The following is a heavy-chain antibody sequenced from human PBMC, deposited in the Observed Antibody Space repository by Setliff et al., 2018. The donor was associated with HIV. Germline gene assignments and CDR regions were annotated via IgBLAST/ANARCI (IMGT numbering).Heavy chain of an antibody. V-gene: IGHV4-39*07. D-gene: IGHD6-13*01. CDR2: IYYSGNT. Sequence: SETLSLTCTVSGGSIKSSSYYWGWIRQPPGKGLEWIGSIYYSGNTYYNPSPKSRVTILEDTSRNQFSLRLSSVTAADTATYYCARVPTSSWYVTTQRTKEYFHHWGQGTLVTVSS. J-gene: IGHJ1*01. CDR3: ARVPTSSWYVTTQRTKEYFHH. CDR1: GGSIKSSSYY.